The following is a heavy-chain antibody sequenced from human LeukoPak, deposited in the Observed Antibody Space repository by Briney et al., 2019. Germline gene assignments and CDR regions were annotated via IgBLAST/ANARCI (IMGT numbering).Heavy chain of an antibody. J-gene: IGHJ4*02. Sequence: GASVKVSCKTSGYTFTNYDINWVRQATGQGLEWVGWMSPYSGSRGYAQNFQGRVTMTRNSSTNTAYMEMTSLTSEDTAVYYCARALDTTVLLGGYWGQGTLVIVSS. CDR2: MSPYSGSR. CDR3: ARALDTTVLLGGY. CDR1: GYTFTNYD. V-gene: IGHV1-8*01. D-gene: IGHD3-16*01.